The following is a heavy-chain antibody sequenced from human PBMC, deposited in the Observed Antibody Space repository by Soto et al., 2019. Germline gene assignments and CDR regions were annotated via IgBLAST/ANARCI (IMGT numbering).Heavy chain of an antibody. V-gene: IGHV3-33*01. CDR3: ARAGSGSYYRGNFGYYYYMDV. D-gene: IGHD3-10*01. Sequence: QVQLVESGGGVVQPGRSLRLSCAASGFTFSSYGMHWVRQAPGKGLEWVAVIWYDGSNKYYADSVKGRFTISRDNSKNTMYLQMNSLRAEDTAVYYCARAGSGSYYRGNFGYYYYMDVWGKGTTVTVSS. CDR1: GFTFSSYG. J-gene: IGHJ6*03. CDR2: IWYDGSNK.